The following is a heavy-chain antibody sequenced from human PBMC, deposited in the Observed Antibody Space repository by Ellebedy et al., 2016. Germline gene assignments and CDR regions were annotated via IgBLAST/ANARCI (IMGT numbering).Heavy chain of an antibody. CDR2: INHSGST. Sequence: SETLSLXXAVYGGSFSGYYWSWIRQPPGKGLEWIGEINHSGSTNYNPSLKSRLTISVDTSKNQFSLKLSSVTAADTAVYYCARARDVILPAAKLFGYYLDQWGQGTLVTVSS. CDR3: ARARDVILPAAKLFGYYLDQ. D-gene: IGHD1-14*01. V-gene: IGHV4-34*09. CDR1: GGSFSGYY. J-gene: IGHJ4*02.